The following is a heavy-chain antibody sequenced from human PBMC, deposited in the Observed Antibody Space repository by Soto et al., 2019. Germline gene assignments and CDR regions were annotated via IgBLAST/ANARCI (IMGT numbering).Heavy chain of an antibody. Sequence: SGPTLVKPTQTLTLTCTFSGFSLSTSGGGVGWIRQPPGKALEWLALTYWNDDKRYSPSLKSRLTITKDTSKNQVVLTMTNMDPVDTATYYCAHRGDNWDPSQGFDYWGQGTLVTVSS. D-gene: IGHD1-20*01. V-gene: IGHV2-5*01. CDR2: TYWNDDK. CDR1: GFSLSTSGGG. CDR3: AHRGDNWDPSQGFDY. J-gene: IGHJ4*02.